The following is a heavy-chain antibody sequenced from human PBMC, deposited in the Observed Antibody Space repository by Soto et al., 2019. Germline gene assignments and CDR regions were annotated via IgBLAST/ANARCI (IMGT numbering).Heavy chain of an antibody. CDR3: ARDADYGGSRGGMDV. Sequence: QVRLEESVPGLVKPSETLSLICSVSGGSVNNANYFWNWIRHHPENGLEWIGYIYYSGSTRYNPSFKTRATLAIDTSKNQCSQRLNSVTVADTAVYFCARDADYGGSRGGMDVWGRGTTVTVSS. CDR1: GGSVNNANYF. CDR2: IYYSGST. J-gene: IGHJ6*02. V-gene: IGHV4-31*03. D-gene: IGHD4-17*01.